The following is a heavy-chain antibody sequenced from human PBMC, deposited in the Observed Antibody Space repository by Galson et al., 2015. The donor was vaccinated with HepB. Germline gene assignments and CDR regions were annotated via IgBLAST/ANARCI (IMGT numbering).Heavy chain of an antibody. CDR2: ISAYNGNT. Sequence: SVKVSCKASGYTFTSYGISWVRQAPGQGLEWMGWISAYNGNTNYAQKLQGRVTMTTDISTSTAYMELRSLRSDDTAVYYCAIFWSGYYSGDYWGQGTLVTVSS. D-gene: IGHD3-3*01. J-gene: IGHJ4*02. CDR3: AIFWSGYYSGDY. CDR1: GYTFTSYG. V-gene: IGHV1-18*04.